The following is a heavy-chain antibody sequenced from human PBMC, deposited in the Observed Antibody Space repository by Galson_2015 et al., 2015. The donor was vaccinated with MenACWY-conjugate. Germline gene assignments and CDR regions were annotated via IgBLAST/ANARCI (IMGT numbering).Heavy chain of an antibody. CDR1: GFTCADYD. J-gene: IGHJ6*03. CDR3: ARALEGYRRRKPCPANSMDV. V-gene: IGHV3-13*05. CDR2: IGTLGDP. Sequence: LTISCAASGFTCADYDMNRERQVTGKGREGVSAIGTLGDPYYADSVKGRFTISREKGKNSLYLQLNNPRAGDTAVYYCARALEGYRRRKPCPANSMDVWGKGTTVTVFS. D-gene: IGHD2-15*01.